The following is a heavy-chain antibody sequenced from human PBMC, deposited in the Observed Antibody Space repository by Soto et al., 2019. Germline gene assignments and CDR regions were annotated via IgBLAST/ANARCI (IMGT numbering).Heavy chain of an antibody. J-gene: IGHJ6*03. V-gene: IGHV3-73*01. CDR3: TRHYDFWSGAYYYYMDV. CDR1: GFTFSGSA. CDR2: IRSKANSYAT. Sequence: EVQLVESGGGLVQPGGSLKLSCAASGFTFSGSAIHWVRQASGKGLEWVGRIRSKANSYATAYAASVKGRFTISRDDSKNTAYLQMNSLKTEDTAVYYCTRHYDFWSGAYYYYMDVWGKGTTVTVSS. D-gene: IGHD3-3*01.